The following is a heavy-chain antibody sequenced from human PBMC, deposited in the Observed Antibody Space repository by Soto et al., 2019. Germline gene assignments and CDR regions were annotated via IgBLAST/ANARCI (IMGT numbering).Heavy chain of an antibody. CDR1: GFTFSSYG. CDR2: IWYDGSNK. V-gene: IGHV3-33*01. Sequence: QVQLVESGGGVVQPGRSLRLSCAASGFTFSSYGMHWVRQAPGKGLEWVAVIWYDGSNKYYADSVKGRFTISRDNSKNTLYLERNSLRAEDTAVYYCAGNTRGGLHYYYGMDVWGQGTTVTVSS. J-gene: IGHJ6*02. D-gene: IGHD3-10*01. CDR3: AGNTRGGLHYYYGMDV.